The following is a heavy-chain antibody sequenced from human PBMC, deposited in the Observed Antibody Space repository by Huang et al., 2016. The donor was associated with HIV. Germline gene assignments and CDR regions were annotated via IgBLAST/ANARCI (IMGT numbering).Heavy chain of an antibody. J-gene: IGHJ4*02. CDR1: GFSLTTTCVG. CDR3: AHSTDASAATFYFDF. D-gene: IGHD6-25*01. Sequence: QITLRESGPALVKPTQTLTLTCTFSGFSLTTTCVGVGSIRQPPGQALEWLAFIYSNCYGRYSPSLSSRLTITKDTSKNQVVRTMTNMDPVDTATYYCAHSTDASAATFYFDFWGQGTLVAVSS. V-gene: IGHV2-5*01. CDR2: IYSNCYG.